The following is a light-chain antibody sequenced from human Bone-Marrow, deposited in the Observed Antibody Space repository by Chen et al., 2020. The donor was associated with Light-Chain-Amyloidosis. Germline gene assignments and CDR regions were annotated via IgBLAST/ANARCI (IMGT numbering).Light chain of an antibody. Sequence: SVLTQPPSVSAAPGQKVTLSCSGNSSNIGIKYLSWYQQIPGTAPKLLIYENNKRPSGIPDRFSGSKCGTSATRGITGLQTGDEADYFCGTWDGRLSAWVFGGGTKLTVL. CDR2: ENN. V-gene: IGLV1-51*02. CDR1: SSNIGIKY. CDR3: GTWDGRLSAWV. J-gene: IGLJ3*02.